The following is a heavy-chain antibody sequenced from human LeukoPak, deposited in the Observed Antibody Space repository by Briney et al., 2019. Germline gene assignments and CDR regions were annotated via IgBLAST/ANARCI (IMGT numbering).Heavy chain of an antibody. Sequence: SQNLSLTCDISGDSVSSNSAAWNWIRQSPSRGLEWLGRTYYRSKWYNDYAISVKSRMTINADTSKNQFSLQLNSVTPEDTAVYYCAKGRWALFDCWGQGTLVIVST. D-gene: IGHD3-10*01. CDR2: TYYRSKWYN. J-gene: IGHJ4*02. CDR1: GDSVSSNSAA. CDR3: AKGRWALFDC. V-gene: IGHV6-1*01.